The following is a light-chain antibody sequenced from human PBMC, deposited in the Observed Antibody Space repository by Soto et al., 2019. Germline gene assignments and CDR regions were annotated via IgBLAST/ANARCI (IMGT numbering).Light chain of an antibody. Sequence: QSVLTQPPSVSGAPGQTVSISCTGSSSNIGAHYDVHWYQHLPGTAPKLLIYGNINRPSGVPDRFSGSKSGTSASLAITGIQAEDEADYYCQSYDSSLSAVVFGGGTKVTVL. CDR1: SSNIGAHYD. J-gene: IGLJ2*01. CDR3: QSYDSSLSAVV. V-gene: IGLV1-40*01. CDR2: GNI.